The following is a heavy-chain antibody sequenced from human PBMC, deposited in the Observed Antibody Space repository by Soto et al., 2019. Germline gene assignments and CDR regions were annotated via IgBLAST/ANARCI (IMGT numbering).Heavy chain of an antibody. V-gene: IGHV1-69*06. CDR2: IMPIFGTG. CDR1: GGTFSSYA. J-gene: IGHJ4*02. Sequence: SVKVSCKASGGTFSSYAISWVRQAPGQGLEWMGGIMPIFGTGNYAQKFQGRVTINADKPTSTAYMELSSLTSEDTAVYYCARSRYCSGGSCYNFDSWGQGTLVTVSS. D-gene: IGHD2-15*01. CDR3: ARSRYCSGGSCYNFDS.